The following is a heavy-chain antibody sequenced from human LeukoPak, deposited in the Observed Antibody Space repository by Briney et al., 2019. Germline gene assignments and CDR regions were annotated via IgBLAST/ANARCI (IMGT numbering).Heavy chain of an antibody. CDR1: GGTFSSYA. J-gene: IGHJ4*02. V-gene: IGHV1-69*06. CDR2: IIPIFGTA. D-gene: IGHD3-16*02. CDR3: ARADYDYVWGSYRQYYFDY. Sequence: ASVKVSCKASGGTFSSYAISWVRQAPGQGLEWMGGIIPIFGTANYAQKFQGRVTITADKSTSTAYMELSSLRSEDTAVYYCARADYDYVWGSYRQYYFDYWGQGTLVTVSS.